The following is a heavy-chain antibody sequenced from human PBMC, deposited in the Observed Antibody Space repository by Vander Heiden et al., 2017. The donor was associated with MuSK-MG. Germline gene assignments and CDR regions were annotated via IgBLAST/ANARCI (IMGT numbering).Heavy chain of an antibody. CDR1: GFTFSSYG. V-gene: IGHV3-33*06. Sequence: QVQLVESGGGVVQPGRSLRLSCAASGFTFSSYGMHWVRQAPGKGLEWVAVIWDDGSNKYYTDSVKGRFTISRDNSKNTLYLQRNSLRAEDTAVYYCAKSQWLGAEYFQYWGQGTLVTVSS. CDR3: AKSQWLGAEYFQY. CDR2: IWDDGSNK. D-gene: IGHD6-19*01. J-gene: IGHJ1*01.